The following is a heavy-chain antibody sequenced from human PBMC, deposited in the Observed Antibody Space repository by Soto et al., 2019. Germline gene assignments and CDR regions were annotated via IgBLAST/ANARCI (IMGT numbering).Heavy chain of an antibody. D-gene: IGHD2-2*01. J-gene: IGHJ5*02. CDR2: IYTAGGT. V-gene: IGHV3-53*02. Sequence: EVQLVETGGGLIQPGGSLRLSCAASGFTVSNTYMTWVRQPPGKGLGCVSVIYTAGGTNYADSVKGRFIISRDNSKNTLYLQMNSLRAEDTAVYYCARALPVAKGGFDPWGQGTLVTVSS. CDR3: ARALPVAKGGFDP. CDR1: GFTVSNTY.